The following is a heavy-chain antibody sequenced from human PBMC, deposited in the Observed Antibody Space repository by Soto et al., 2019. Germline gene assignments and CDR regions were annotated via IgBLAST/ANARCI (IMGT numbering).Heavy chain of an antibody. CDR2: ISGSGGST. CDR3: ARDRRYDYVWGSYRFIFDY. D-gene: IGHD3-16*02. J-gene: IGHJ4*02. V-gene: IGHV3-23*01. CDR1: GFTFSSYA. Sequence: GGSLRLSCAASGFTFSSYAMSWFRQAPGKGLEWVSAISGSGGSTYYADSVKGRFTISRDNSKNTLYLQMNSLRAEDTAVYYCARDRRYDYVWGSYRFIFDYWGQGTLVTVSS.